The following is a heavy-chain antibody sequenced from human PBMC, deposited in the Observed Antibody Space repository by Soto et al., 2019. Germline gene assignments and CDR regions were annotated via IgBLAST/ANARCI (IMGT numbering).Heavy chain of an antibody. V-gene: IGHV3-23*01. D-gene: IGHD2-2*02. CDR2: ICGSGGST. CDR1: GFTFSSYA. CDR3: AKLYIGVPRDAFDI. J-gene: IGHJ3*02. Sequence: VQLLESGGGVVQPGRSLRLSCAASGFTFSSYAMSWVRQAPGKGLEWVAGICGSGGSTYYADSVKGRFTISRDNSKNTLDLQMNSMRAEDTAVYYCAKLYIGVPRDAFDIWGQGTMVTVSS.